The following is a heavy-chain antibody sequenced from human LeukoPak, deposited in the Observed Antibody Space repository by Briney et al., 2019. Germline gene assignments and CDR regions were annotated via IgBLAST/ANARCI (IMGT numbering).Heavy chain of an antibody. CDR3: ARVRNGMDV. J-gene: IGHJ6*02. D-gene: IGHD1-1*01. CDR2: IYYSGST. CDR1: GGSTSSYY. V-gene: IGHV4-59*01. Sequence: SETLSLTCTVSGGSTSSYYWSWIRQPPGKGLEWIGYIYYSGSTNYNPSLKSRVTISVDTSKNQFSLKLSSVTAADTAVYYCARVRNGMDVWGQGTTVTVSS.